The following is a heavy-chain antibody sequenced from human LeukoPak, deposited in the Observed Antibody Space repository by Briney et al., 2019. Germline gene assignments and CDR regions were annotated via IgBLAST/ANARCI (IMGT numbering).Heavy chain of an antibody. Sequence: LTLLCSVWVRSLSLCREYWRWSRRPAGEGVEWFGRICTYWSTNYNRYLKSRVTISVDTSKNQFSLKLSSVTAADTAVYYCAREASSVGSWAAAGMELGYYYYYMDVWGKGTTVTVSS. D-gene: IGHD6-13*01. CDR2: ICTYWST. CDR1: VRSLSLCREY. CDR3: AREASSVGSWAAAGMELGYYYYYMDV. V-gene: IGHV4-61*02. J-gene: IGHJ6*03.